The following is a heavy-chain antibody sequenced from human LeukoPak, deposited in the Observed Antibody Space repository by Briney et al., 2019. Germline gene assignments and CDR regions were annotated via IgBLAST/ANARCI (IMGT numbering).Heavy chain of an antibody. Sequence: SETLSLTCTVSGGSISSSSYYWGWIRQPLGKGLEWIGSIYYSGSTYYNPSLKSRVTISVDTSKNQFSLKLSSVTAADTAVYYCAREAIVVVPAAIRWFDPWGQGTLVTVSS. D-gene: IGHD2-2*01. J-gene: IGHJ5*02. CDR1: GGSISSSSYY. CDR2: IYYSGST. CDR3: AREAIVVVPAAIRWFDP. V-gene: IGHV4-39*07.